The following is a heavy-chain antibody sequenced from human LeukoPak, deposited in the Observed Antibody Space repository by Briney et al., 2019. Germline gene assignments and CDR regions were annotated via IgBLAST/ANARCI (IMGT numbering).Heavy chain of an antibody. V-gene: IGHV1-8*01. D-gene: IGHD2-2*02. J-gene: IGHJ4*02. CDR1: GYTFTSYD. Sequence: ASVKVSCKASGYTFTSYDINWVRQATGQGLECMGWMNPNSGNTGYAQKFQGRVTMTRNTSISTAYMELSSLRSEDTAVYYCARGSSCRTSCYRDFDYWGQGTLVTVSS. CDR2: MNPNSGNT. CDR3: ARGSSCRTSCYRDFDY.